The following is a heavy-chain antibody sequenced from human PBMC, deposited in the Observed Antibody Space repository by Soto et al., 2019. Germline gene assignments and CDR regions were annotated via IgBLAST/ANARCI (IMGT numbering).Heavy chain of an antibody. Sequence: QVQLQESGPGLVKPSQTLSLTCTVSGGSISSGGYYWSWIRQHPGKGLEWIGYIYYSGSTYYNPSLKSRVTISADTSKNQFSLKLSSVTAADTAVYYCARYNLGYCTNGVCGSFDYWGQGTLVTVSS. CDR3: ARYNLGYCTNGVCGSFDY. CDR1: GGSISSGGYY. J-gene: IGHJ4*02. V-gene: IGHV4-31*03. CDR2: IYYSGST. D-gene: IGHD2-8*01.